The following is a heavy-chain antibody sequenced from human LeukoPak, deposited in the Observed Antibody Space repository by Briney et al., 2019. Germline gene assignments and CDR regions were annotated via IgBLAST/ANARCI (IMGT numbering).Heavy chain of an antibody. D-gene: IGHD1-26*01. J-gene: IGHJ4*02. Sequence: PGRSLRLSCAASGFTFSSYAMHWVRQAPGKGLEGGAVISYDGSNKYYADSVKGRFTISRDNSKDTLYLQMNSLRAEDTAVYYCAKDKTSGSYGGAFDYWGQGTLVTVSS. V-gene: IGHV3-30-3*01. CDR3: AKDKTSGSYGGAFDY. CDR1: GFTFSSYA. CDR2: ISYDGSNK.